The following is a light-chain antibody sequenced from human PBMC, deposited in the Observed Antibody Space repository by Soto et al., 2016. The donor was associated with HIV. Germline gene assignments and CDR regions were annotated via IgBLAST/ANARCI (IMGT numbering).Light chain of an antibody. V-gene: IGKV1-16*02. Sequence: DIQMTQSPSSLSASVGDRLTITCRASQSISSYLNWYQQKPGKAPKLLIYAASSLQSGVPSKFSGSGSGTDFTLTISSLQPEDFATYYCQQYNSYPLTFGEGPRWRSN. CDR1: QSISSY. J-gene: IGKJ4*01. CDR3: QQYNSYPLT. CDR2: AAS.